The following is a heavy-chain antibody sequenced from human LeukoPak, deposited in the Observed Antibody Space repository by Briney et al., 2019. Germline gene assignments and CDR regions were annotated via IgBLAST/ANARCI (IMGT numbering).Heavy chain of an antibody. CDR1: GFNFYRYT. J-gene: IGHJ4*02. D-gene: IGHD3-10*02. CDR2: AGWAGGTT. CDR3: AKELDTMFFDY. Sequence: GGSLRLSCATSGFNFYRYTIHWVRQAPGKGLEWVSLAGWAGGTTFYSDSVRGRFTISRDSGRKSVYLQMNSLTTDDTAFYFCAKELDTMFFDYWGQGALVTVSS. V-gene: IGHV3-43*01.